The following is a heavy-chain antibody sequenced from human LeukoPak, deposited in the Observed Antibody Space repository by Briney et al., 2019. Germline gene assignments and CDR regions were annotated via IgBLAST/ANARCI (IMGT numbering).Heavy chain of an antibody. J-gene: IGHJ4*02. D-gene: IGHD6-13*01. CDR3: ARGIIGAAAALGL. V-gene: IGHV4-4*07. CDR2: IYTSGST. CDR1: GGSISNSY. Sequence: SETLSLTCTVSGGSISNSYWNWIRPPAGKGVDWIGRIYTSGSTNYNPSLKSRVTISVEKPKNQFTLKLTSVTAADTPVYYCARGIIGAAAALGLWGQGTLVTVSS.